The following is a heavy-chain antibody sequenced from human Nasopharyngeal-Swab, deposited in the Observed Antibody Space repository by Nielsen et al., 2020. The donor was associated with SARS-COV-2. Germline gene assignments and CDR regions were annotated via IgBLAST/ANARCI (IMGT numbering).Heavy chain of an antibody. D-gene: IGHD6-19*01. CDR3: VRGSSDWRGIDY. CDR1: GFTFSSYS. CDR2: ITGNGDTT. Sequence: GESLKISCAASGFTFSSYSMSWLRQAPGKGLEWVSTITGNGDTTYYADSVKGRFTISRDNSENTVYLQMNSLRADDTAVYYCVRGSSDWRGIDYWGQGTLVTVSS. V-gene: IGHV3-23*01. J-gene: IGHJ4*02.